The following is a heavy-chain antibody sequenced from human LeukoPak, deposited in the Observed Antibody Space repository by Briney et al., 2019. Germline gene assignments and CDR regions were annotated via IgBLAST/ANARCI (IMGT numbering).Heavy chain of an antibody. CDR3: AKDLGDYGDYTYEY. CDR1: GFTFSSYA. Sequence: GGSLRLSCAASGFTFSSYAMSWVRQAPGKGLEWVSAISGSGGSTYYADSVKGRFTISRDSSKNTLYLQMNSLRAEDTAVYYCAKDLGDYGDYTYEYWGQGTLVTVSS. CDR2: ISGSGGST. V-gene: IGHV3-23*01. D-gene: IGHD4-17*01. J-gene: IGHJ4*02.